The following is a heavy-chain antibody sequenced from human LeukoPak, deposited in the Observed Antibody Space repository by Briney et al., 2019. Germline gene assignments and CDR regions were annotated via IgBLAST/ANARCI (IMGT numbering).Heavy chain of an antibody. CDR1: GYTFTSYA. J-gene: IGHJ4*02. D-gene: IGHD6-19*01. V-gene: IGHV1-3*01. Sequence: VASMKVSCKASGYTFTSYAMHWVRQTPGQRLEWMGWINAGNGNTKYSQKFQGRVTITRDTSASTAYMELSSLRSEDTAVYYCARAGGQRLVRGAIDYWGQGTLVTVSS. CDR3: ARAGGQRLVRGAIDY. CDR2: INAGNGNT.